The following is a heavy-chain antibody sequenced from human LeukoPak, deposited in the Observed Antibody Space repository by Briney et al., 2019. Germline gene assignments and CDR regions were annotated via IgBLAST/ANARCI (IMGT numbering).Heavy chain of an antibody. CDR1: GVTFSGYS. D-gene: IGHD5-12*01. CDR3: ARDRSGFSGYDFFDY. V-gene: IGHV3-48*04. CDR2: ISSSGSTI. J-gene: IGHJ4*02. Sequence: GGSLRLSCAASGVTFSGYSMNCVRQAPGKGLGWVSYISSSGSTIYYADSVKGRFTISRDNTKNSLYLQMNSLRAEDTAVYYCARDRSGFSGYDFFDYWGQGTLVTVSS.